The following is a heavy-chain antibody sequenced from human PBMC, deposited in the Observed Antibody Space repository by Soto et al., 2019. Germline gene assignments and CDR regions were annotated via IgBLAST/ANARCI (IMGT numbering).Heavy chain of an antibody. Sequence: GESLKISCKGSGYSFTTYWIGWVRQMPGKGLEWMGVIYPGDSDIRFSPSFQGQVSISADMSLSTAYLQWSSLRVSDTAMYYCARQAYHYDTNSFGYWGQGTLVTVSS. D-gene: IGHD3-22*01. V-gene: IGHV5-51*01. CDR1: GYSFTTYW. CDR3: ARQAYHYDTNSFGY. CDR2: IYPGDSDI. J-gene: IGHJ4*02.